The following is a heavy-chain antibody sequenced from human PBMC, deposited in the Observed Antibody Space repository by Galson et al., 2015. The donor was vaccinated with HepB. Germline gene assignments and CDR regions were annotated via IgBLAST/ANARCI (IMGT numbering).Heavy chain of an antibody. CDR1: GLTFSNYA. CDR3: ARPFRGLGGYYYYGMDV. D-gene: IGHD3-10*01. V-gene: IGHV3-23*01. CDR2: IYPSGDTT. Sequence: SLRLSCAASGLTFSNYAMSWVRQAPGKGLEWVSGIYPSGDTTYYADSVKGRFTISRDDSKNTLYLQMNSLRAEDTAVYYCARPFRGLGGYYYYGMDVWGQGTTVTVSS. J-gene: IGHJ6*02.